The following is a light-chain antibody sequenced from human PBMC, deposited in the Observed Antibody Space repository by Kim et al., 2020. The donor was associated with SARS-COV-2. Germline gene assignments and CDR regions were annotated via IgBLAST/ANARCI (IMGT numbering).Light chain of an antibody. Sequence: EIMLTQSPVTLSLSPGERATLSCRASQSVSNNYFAWYQQKPGQTPRLLIFRASSRAAGIPDRFSGSGSGTDFTLTISRLEPEDFAVYYCQQYGNSPHTFGQGNKLEI. CDR1: QSVSNNY. J-gene: IGKJ2*01. CDR2: RAS. CDR3: QQYGNSPHT. V-gene: IGKV3-20*01.